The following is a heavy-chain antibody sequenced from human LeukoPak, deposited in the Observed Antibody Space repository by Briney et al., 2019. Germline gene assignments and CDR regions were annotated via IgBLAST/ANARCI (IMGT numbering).Heavy chain of an antibody. CDR3: ARGTLWPGSFDI. V-gene: IGHV4-34*01. D-gene: IGHD5-18*01. J-gene: IGHJ3*02. CDR1: GGSFSGYY. CDR2: INHSGST. Sequence: SETLSLTCAVYGGSFSGYYWSWIRQPPGKGLEWIGEINHSGSTNYNPSLKSRVTISVDTSKNQFSLKLSSVTAADTAVYYCARGTLWPGSFDIWGQGTMVTVSS.